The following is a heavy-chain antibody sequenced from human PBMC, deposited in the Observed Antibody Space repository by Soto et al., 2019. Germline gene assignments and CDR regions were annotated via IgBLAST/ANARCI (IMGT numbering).Heavy chain of an antibody. CDR2: IKSKFDGGST. J-gene: IGHJ6*02. D-gene: IGHD5-18*01. V-gene: IGHV3-15*07. CDR1: GFSVTDAW. Sequence: DVQLLESGGGLVEPGGSLRLSCAVSGFSVTDAWMNWVRQVPGKGLAWVGRIKSKFDGGSTDYAAPVKGRFTISKDDSKNTLYLQMSSLKTEDTAVYYCTIPTPETPMVTNYYYFAMDVWGPGTTVSVSS. CDR3: TIPTPETPMVTNYYYFAMDV.